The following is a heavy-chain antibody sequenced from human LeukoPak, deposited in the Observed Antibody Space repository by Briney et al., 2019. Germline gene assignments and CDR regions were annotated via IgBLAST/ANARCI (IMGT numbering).Heavy chain of an antibody. CDR3: ARALISLVRGATDWFDP. J-gene: IGHJ5*02. CDR1: GFIFRNYY. D-gene: IGHD3-10*01. Sequence: GGSLRLSCAASGFIFRNYYMSWVRQAPGKGLEGVANIDRDGSSEYCVDSVKGRLTISRYNAKNSLYLQMNSLRAEDTAVYYCARALISLVRGATDWFDPWGHGTLVTVSS. V-gene: IGHV3-7*01. CDR2: IDRDGSSE.